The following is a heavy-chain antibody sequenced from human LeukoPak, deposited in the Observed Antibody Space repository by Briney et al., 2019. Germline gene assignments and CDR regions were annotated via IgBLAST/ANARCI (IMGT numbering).Heavy chain of an antibody. D-gene: IGHD6-19*01. CDR1: GGSISNYY. CDR3: ARVDNSGWYTMDY. V-gene: IGHV4-59*01. CDR2: IYYSGSST. J-gene: IGHJ4*02. Sequence: SETLSLTCTVSGGSISNYYWSWIRQPPGKGLEWIGYIYYSGSSTNYNPSLKSRVTISVDTSKNQFSLSLNSVTAADTAVYYCARVDNSGWYTMDYWGQGTLVTVSS.